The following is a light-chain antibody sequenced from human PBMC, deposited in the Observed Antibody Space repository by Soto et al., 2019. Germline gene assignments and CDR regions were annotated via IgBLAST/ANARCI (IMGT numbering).Light chain of an antibody. CDR3: QQGHNWPLT. CDR2: SAS. J-gene: IGKJ2*01. Sequence: EIVLTQSPATLSVSQGERATLSCRASQSISTELAWYQQKPGQPPRLLIYSASTRATGVPARFTGSGSGSEFTLTISGLQSEDFAVYYWQQGHNWPLTFGQGNRLEI. V-gene: IGKV3-15*01. CDR1: QSISTE.